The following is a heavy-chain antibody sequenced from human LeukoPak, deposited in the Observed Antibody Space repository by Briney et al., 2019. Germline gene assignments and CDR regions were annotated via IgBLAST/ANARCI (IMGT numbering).Heavy chain of an antibody. J-gene: IGHJ2*01. CDR3: ANARGTRSSYFDL. V-gene: IGHV3-23*01. Sequence: GGSLRLSCAASGFTFSSYAMGWVRQPPGKGLEWVSGISSGGGSTYYTDSMKGRFTISRDNSKNTLYLQMNSLTAEDTALYYCANARGTRSSYFDLWGRGTLVTVSS. CDR1: GFTFSSYA. CDR2: ISSGGGST. D-gene: IGHD6-6*01.